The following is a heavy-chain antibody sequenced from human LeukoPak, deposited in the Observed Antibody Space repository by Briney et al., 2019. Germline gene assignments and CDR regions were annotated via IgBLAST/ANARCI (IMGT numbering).Heavy chain of an antibody. Sequence: PGGSLRLSCAASGFTFSSYAMHWVRQAPGKGLEWVAAISYDGSNKYCADSVKGRFTISRDNSKNTLYLQMNSLRAEDTAVYYCARGRYGSGSYASYGMDVWGQGTTVTVSS. CDR3: ARGRYGSGSYASYGMDV. J-gene: IGHJ6*02. CDR1: GFTFSSYA. CDR2: ISYDGSNK. V-gene: IGHV3-30*04. D-gene: IGHD3-10*01.